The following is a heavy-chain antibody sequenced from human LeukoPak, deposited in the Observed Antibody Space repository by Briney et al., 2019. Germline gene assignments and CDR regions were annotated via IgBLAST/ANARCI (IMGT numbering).Heavy chain of an antibody. J-gene: IGHJ4*02. Sequence: SETLSLTCTVSGGSISSYYWSWIRQPPGKGLEWIGYIYYSGSTNYSPSLKSRVTISVDTSKNQFSLKLSSVTAADTAVYDCAGQGYSAYEILDYWGQGTLVTVSS. CDR2: IYYSGST. V-gene: IGHV4-59*08. CDR3: AGQGYSAYEILDY. CDR1: GGSISSYY. D-gene: IGHD5-12*01.